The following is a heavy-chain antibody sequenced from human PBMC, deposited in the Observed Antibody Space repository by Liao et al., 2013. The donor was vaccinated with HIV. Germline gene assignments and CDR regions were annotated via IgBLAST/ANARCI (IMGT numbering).Heavy chain of an antibody. Sequence: QVQVQQRGAGLLKPSETLSLTCTVSGGSFSSYYWSWIRQSPGKGLEWIGHNSYSGSTSYHPSLKSRVTISVDTSKNQFSLKLTSVTAADTAVYYCARFQFYDFWGGYPDYWGQGTLVTVSS. D-gene: IGHD3-3*01. CDR2: NSYSGST. V-gene: IGHV4-59*01. CDR1: GGSFSSYY. CDR3: ARFQFYDFWGGYPDY. J-gene: IGHJ4*02.